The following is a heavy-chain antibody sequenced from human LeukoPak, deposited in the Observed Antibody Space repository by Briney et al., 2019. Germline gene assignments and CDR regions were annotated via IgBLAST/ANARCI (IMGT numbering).Heavy chain of an antibody. CDR1: GFTVSSNY. CDR3: ARDQERVYDSSGYSDY. CDR2: IYSGGST. J-gene: IGHJ4*02. Sequence: GGSPRLSCAASGFTVSSNYMSWVRQAPGKGLEWVSVIYSGGSTYYADSVKGRFTISRDNSKNTLYLQMNSLRAEDTAVYYCARDQERVYDSSGYSDYWGQGTLVTVSS. V-gene: IGHV3-66*01. D-gene: IGHD3-22*01.